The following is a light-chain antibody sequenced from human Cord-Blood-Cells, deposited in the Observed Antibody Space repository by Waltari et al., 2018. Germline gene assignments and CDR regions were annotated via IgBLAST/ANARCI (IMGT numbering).Light chain of an antibody. V-gene: IGKV4-1*01. CDR1: QSVLYSSNNKND. CDR3: QQYYSTPYT. CDR2: WAS. Sequence: DIVMTQSTDSLAVSLGERATINCKSSQSVLYSSNNKNDLAWYQQKPGQPPKLLIYWASTRESGVPDRFSGSGSGTDFTLTISSLQAEDVAVYYCQQYYSTPYTFGQGTKLEIK. J-gene: IGKJ2*01.